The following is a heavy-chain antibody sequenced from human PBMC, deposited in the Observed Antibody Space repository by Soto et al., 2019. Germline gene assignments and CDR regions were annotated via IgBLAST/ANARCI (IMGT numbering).Heavy chain of an antibody. CDR2: ISSSGSTI. J-gene: IGHJ4*02. D-gene: IGHD2-15*01. V-gene: IGHV3-48*03. Sequence: WRRRAGPPSGCTFGRYDLNWVRQAPGKCLEWVSYISSSGSTIYYADYVKGRFTISRDNAKNSLYLQMNSLRAEDTAVYYCARVQYHGGNRLGYFDDWGQGTLVTVSS. CDR1: GCTFGRYD. CDR3: ARVQYHGGNRLGYFDD.